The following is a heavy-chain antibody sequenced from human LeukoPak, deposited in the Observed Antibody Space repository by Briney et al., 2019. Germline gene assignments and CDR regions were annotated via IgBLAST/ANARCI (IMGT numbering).Heavy chain of an antibody. J-gene: IGHJ4*02. V-gene: IGHV4-31*03. D-gene: IGHD3-22*01. Sequence: PSQTLSLTCTVSGGSISSGGYYRSWIRQHPGKGLEWIGYIYYSGSTYYNLSLKSRVTISVDTSKNQFSLKLSSVTAADTAVYYCARESRMRYYDSSGSIDYWGQGTLVTVSS. CDR3: ARESRMRYYDSSGSIDY. CDR2: IYYSGST. CDR1: GGSISSGGYY.